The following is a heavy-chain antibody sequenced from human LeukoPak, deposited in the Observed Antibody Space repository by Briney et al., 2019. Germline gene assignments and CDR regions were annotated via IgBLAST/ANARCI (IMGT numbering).Heavy chain of an antibody. V-gene: IGHV3-21*01. Sequence: GGSLRLSCAASGFTFSSYGMHWVRQAPGKGLEWVSSISSSGSYIYYADSLKGRFTISRDNAKNSLYLQINSLRAEDSAVYYCARGTDYYDSSGYYFFDYWGQGTLVTVSS. CDR3: ARGTDYYDSSGYYFFDY. J-gene: IGHJ4*02. CDR1: GFTFSSYG. CDR2: ISSSGSYI. D-gene: IGHD3-22*01.